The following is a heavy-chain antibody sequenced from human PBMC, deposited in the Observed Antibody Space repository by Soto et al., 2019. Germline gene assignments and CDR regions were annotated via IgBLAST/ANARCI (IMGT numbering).Heavy chain of an antibody. Sequence: GGSLRLSCEASGFVFTNFWMHRVRHVPGKGLVWVARIDTSGHSTNYAESVKGRFTISRDNAKNTVSLQMNSLRVEDTGVYYCAKDSWYFDLWSQGSQVTVSS. J-gene: IGHJ4*02. CDR2: IDTSGHST. CDR1: GFVFTNFW. CDR3: AKDSWYFDL. D-gene: IGHD6-13*01. V-gene: IGHV3-74*01.